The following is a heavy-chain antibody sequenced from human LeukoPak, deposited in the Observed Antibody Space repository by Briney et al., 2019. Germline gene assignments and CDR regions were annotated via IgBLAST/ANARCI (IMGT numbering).Heavy chain of an antibody. D-gene: IGHD3-16*01. CDR3: AKDPSIMITFGSPFEDV. J-gene: IGHJ6*02. Sequence: PGGSLRLSCAASGFTFGDYAMNWVRQVPGKGLEWVSGISGSGGSTYYADSVKGRFTISRDNSKNTLYLQMNSLRAEDTAVYYCAKDPSIMITFGSPFEDVWGQGTTVTVSS. V-gene: IGHV3-23*01. CDR1: GFTFGDYA. CDR2: ISGSGGST.